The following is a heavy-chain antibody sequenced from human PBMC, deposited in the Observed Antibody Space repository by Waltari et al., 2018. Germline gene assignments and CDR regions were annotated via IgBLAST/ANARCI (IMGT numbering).Heavy chain of an antibody. Sequence: QVQLQQWGAGLLKPSETLSLTCTVYGGSFCGYYWIWIRQPPGKGLQWIGEINHSGSTNYNPSLKSRVTISVDTSKNQFSRKLSSVTAADTAVYYCARVSRRYYYDSSGHFDYWGQGTLVTVSS. V-gene: IGHV4-34*01. J-gene: IGHJ4*02. CDR1: GGSFCGYY. D-gene: IGHD3-22*01. CDR3: ARVSRRYYYDSSGHFDY. CDR2: INHSGST.